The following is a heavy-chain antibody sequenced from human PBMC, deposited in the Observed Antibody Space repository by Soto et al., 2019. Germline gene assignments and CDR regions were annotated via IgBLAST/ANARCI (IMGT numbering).Heavy chain of an antibody. V-gene: IGHV4-30-2*06. Sequence: TLSLTCAVSGGSISSGGYSWSWVRQSPGKGLEWIGYMFHSGSTHYNPSLKTRVTISADLSKNQFSLNLTSVTAADTAVYYCARGLFCSATSCYHDFHYAMDVWGQGATVTVSS. D-gene: IGHD2-2*01. CDR2: MFHSGST. J-gene: IGHJ6*02. CDR3: ARGLFCSATSCYHDFHYAMDV. CDR1: GGSISSGGYS.